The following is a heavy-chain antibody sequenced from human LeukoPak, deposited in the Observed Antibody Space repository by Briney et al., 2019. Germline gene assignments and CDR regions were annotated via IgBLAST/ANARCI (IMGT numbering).Heavy chain of an antibody. V-gene: IGHV3-21*01. CDR1: GFTFSSYT. J-gene: IGHJ4*02. Sequence: KPGGFLRLSCAASGFTFSSYTMNWVRQAPGKGLEWVSSISSGSSDMYYADSVRGRFTISRDNSLYLQMNSLRAEDTAVYYCARGISTGYSFDYWGQGTLVTVSS. CDR2: ISSGSSDM. D-gene: IGHD3-22*01. CDR3: ARGISTGYSFDY.